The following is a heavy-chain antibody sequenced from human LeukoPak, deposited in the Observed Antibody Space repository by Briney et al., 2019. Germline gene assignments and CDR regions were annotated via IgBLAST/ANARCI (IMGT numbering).Heavy chain of an antibody. CDR1: GFTFSSNA. Sequence: GGSLRLSCAASGFTFSSNAMHWVRQAPGKGLEWVAVISYDGSNKYYAESVKGRFTISRDNSKNTLYLQMSSLRAEDTAVYYCAKDLSGPSVYWGQGTLVTVSS. CDR2: ISYDGSNK. V-gene: IGHV3-30-3*01. CDR3: AKDLSGPSVY. D-gene: IGHD2-15*01. J-gene: IGHJ4*02.